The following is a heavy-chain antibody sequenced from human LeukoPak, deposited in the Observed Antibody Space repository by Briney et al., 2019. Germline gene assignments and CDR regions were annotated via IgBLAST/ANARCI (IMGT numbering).Heavy chain of an antibody. CDR2: IYSGGST. J-gene: IGHJ4*02. D-gene: IGHD3-22*01. V-gene: IGHV3-53*01. CDR1: GFTVSSNY. Sequence: GGSLRLSCAASGFTVSSNYMSWVRQAPGKGLEWVSVIYSGGSTYYADSVKGRFTISRDNSKNTLYLQMNSLRAEDTAVYYCASQPELSSGYYYFDYWGQGTLVTVSS. CDR3: ASQPELSSGYYYFDY.